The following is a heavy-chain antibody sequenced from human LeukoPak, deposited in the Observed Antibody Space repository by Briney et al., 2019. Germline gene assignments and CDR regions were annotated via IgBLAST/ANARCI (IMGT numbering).Heavy chain of an antibody. CDR1: GFTFSSYW. Sequence: GGSLRLSCAASGFTFSSYWMHWVRQAPGKGLEWVSGINWNGGSTGYADSVKGRFTISRDNAKNSLYLQMNSLRAEDTALYYCARLADYYGDLNYYYYYMEVWGKGTTVTVS. J-gene: IGHJ6*03. CDR3: ARLADYYGDLNYYYYYMEV. V-gene: IGHV3-20*04. D-gene: IGHD4-17*01. CDR2: INWNGGST.